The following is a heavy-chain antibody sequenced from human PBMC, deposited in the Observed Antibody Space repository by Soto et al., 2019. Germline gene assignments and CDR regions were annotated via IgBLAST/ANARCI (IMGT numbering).Heavy chain of an antibody. D-gene: IGHD1-26*01. CDR3: AKKRIVGGLPDALDI. J-gene: IGHJ3*02. V-gene: IGHV3-30*18. CDR1: GFTFSSYG. CDR2: ISHDGSHK. Sequence: QAQLVESGGGVVQPGRSLRLSCAAFGFTFSSYGMHWVRRAPGKGLEWVAAISHDGSHKYHADSVKGRYTISRDNSNNTLYLQMNSLRAEDTAVYYCAKKRIVGGLPDALDIWGQGTMVTVSS.